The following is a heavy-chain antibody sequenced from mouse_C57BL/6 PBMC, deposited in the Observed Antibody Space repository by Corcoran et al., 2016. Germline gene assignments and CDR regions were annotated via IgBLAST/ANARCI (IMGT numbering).Heavy chain of an antibody. CDR1: GYTFTDYY. J-gene: IGHJ4*01. V-gene: IGHV1-26*01. CDR2: INPNNGGT. D-gene: IGHD1-1*02. Sequence: EVQLQQSGPELVKPGASVKISCKASGYTFTDYYMNWVKQSHGKSLEWIGDINPNNGGTSYNQKFKGKATLTVDKSSSTAYMELRSLTSEDSAVYYCALWSYAMDYWGQGTSVTVSS. CDR3: ALWSYAMDY.